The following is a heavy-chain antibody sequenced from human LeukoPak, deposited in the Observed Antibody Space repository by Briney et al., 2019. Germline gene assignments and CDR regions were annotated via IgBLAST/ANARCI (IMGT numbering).Heavy chain of an antibody. V-gene: IGHV1-69*06. CDR3: ARDKPASGPYDSSGYLFDY. J-gene: IGHJ4*02. CDR1: GGTFSSYA. CDR2: IIPIFGTA. Sequence: SVKVSCKASGGTFSSYAISWVRQAPGQGLEWMGGIIPIFGTANYAQKFQGRVTITADKSTSTAYMELSSLRSEDTAVYYCARDKPASGPYDSSGYLFDYWGQGTLVTVSS. D-gene: IGHD3-22*01.